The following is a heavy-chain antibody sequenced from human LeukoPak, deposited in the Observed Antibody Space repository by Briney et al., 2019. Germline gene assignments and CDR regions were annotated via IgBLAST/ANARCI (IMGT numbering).Heavy chain of an antibody. CDR3: AKGVVVAPDVTPFDY. CDR2: ISGSGSST. J-gene: IGHJ4*02. V-gene: IGHV3-23*01. Sequence: GGSLRLSCAASGFTFSSYAMSWVRQAPGKGLEWVSVISGSGSSTYYADSVKGRFTISRDNSKNTLYLQMNSLRAEDTAVYYCAKGVVVAPDVTPFDYWGQGTLVTVSS. CDR1: GFTFSSYA. D-gene: IGHD2-2*01.